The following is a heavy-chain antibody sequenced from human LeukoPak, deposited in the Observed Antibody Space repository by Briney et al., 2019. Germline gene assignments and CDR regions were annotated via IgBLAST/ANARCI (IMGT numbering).Heavy chain of an antibody. V-gene: IGHV1-69*13. CDR3: ARGGRYFDWLSAQASSRDYYYMDA. CDR2: IIPIFGTA. D-gene: IGHD3-9*01. Sequence: EASVTVSFKASGGTFSSYAISWVRQAPGQGLEWMGGIIPIFGTANYAQKFQGRVTITADESTSTAYMELSSLRSEDTAVYYCARGGRYFDWLSAQASSRDYYYMDAWGKGTTVTVSS. CDR1: GGTFSSYA. J-gene: IGHJ6*03.